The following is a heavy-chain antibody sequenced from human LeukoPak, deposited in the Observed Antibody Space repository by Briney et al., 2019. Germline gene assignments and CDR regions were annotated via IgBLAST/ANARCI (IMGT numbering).Heavy chain of an antibody. J-gene: IGHJ6*02. CDR2: IYSGGST. Sequence: GGSPRLSCAASGFTVSSNYMSWVRQAPGKGLEWVSVIYSGGSTYYADSVKGRFTISRDNSKNTLYLQMNSLRAEDTAVYYCAKDLGYSYGSYYGMDVWGQGTTVTVSS. CDR3: AKDLGYSYGSYYGMDV. D-gene: IGHD5-18*01. CDR1: GFTVSSNY. V-gene: IGHV3-53*05.